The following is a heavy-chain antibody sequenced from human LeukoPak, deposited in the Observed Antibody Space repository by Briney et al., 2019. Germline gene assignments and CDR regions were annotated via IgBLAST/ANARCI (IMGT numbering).Heavy chain of an antibody. Sequence: SETLSLTCTVSGGSISSYYWSWIRQPAGKGLEWIGRIYTSGSTNYNPSLKSRVTISVDTSKNQFSLKLSSVTAADTAAYYCARTPPTYCGGDCYPDAFDIWGQGTMVTVSS. CDR3: ARTPPTYCGGDCYPDAFDI. D-gene: IGHD2-21*02. CDR2: IYTSGST. V-gene: IGHV4-4*07. CDR1: GGSISSYY. J-gene: IGHJ3*02.